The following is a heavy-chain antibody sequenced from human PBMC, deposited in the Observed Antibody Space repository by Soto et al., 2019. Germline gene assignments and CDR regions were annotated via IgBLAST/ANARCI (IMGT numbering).Heavy chain of an antibody. CDR2: IKQDGSEK. CDR3: ARDGSGWYSAYYYGMDV. Sequence: EVQLVESGGGLVQPGGSLRLSCAASGFTFSSYWMSWVRQAPGKGLEWVANIKQDGSEKYYVDSVKGRFTISRDNAKNSLYLQMNSLRAEDTAVYYCARDGSGWYSAYYYGMDVWGQGTXVTXS. D-gene: IGHD6-19*01. CDR1: GFTFSSYW. V-gene: IGHV3-7*04. J-gene: IGHJ6*02.